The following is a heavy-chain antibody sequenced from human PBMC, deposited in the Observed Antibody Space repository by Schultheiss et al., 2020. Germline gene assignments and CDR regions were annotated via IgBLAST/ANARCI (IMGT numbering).Heavy chain of an antibody. CDR2: IYYSGST. Sequence: SETLSLTCTVSGGSISSYYWSWIRQPPGKGLEWIGYIYYSGSTNYNPSLKSRVTISVDKSKNQFSLKLSSVTAADTAVYYCARVFYGDYGWYFDLWGRGTLVTVSS. J-gene: IGHJ2*01. CDR1: GGSISSYY. D-gene: IGHD4-17*01. CDR3: ARVFYGDYGWYFDL. V-gene: IGHV4-59*08.